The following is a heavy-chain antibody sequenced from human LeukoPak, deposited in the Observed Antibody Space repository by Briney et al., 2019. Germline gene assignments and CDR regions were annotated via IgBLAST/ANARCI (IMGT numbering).Heavy chain of an antibody. J-gene: IGHJ4*02. CDR3: ARRLDFDY. CDR1: GFTFSSYG. V-gene: IGHV3-30*03. CDR2: ISYDGSNK. Sequence: GGSLRLSCAASGFTFSSYGMHWVRQAPGKGLEWVAVISYDGSNKYYADSVKGRFTISRDNSKNTLYLQMNSLRAEDTAVYYCARRLDFDYWGQGTLVTVSS.